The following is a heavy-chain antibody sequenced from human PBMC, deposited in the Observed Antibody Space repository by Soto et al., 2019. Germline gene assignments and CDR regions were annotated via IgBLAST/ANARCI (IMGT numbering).Heavy chain of an antibody. CDR1: GGSISSDY. D-gene: IGHD3-16*01. J-gene: IGHJ5*02. Sequence: SETLSLTCTVSGGSISSDYWSWIRQPAGKGLEWIGRIYTSENTNYNPSLKSRVTMSVDTSQNQFSLRLISVTAADTAMYFCVRIRYQLPSSVLWLDPWGQGTPVTVSS. CDR3: VRIRYQLPSSVLWLDP. V-gene: IGHV4-4*07. CDR2: IYTSENT.